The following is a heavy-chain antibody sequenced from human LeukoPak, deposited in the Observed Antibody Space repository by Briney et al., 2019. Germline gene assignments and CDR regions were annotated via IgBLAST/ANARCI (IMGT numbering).Heavy chain of an antibody. Sequence: GASVNVSCKTSGYTFTGNYIHWVGQARGQGLDWMGWINPNSGGTNYVQNFQGRVTMTRDTSINTAYMELGRLRSDDTAVSYCARSPGLDTAVVNRPWGQGTLITVSS. J-gene: IGHJ5*02. CDR2: INPNSGGT. D-gene: IGHD5-18*01. CDR3: ARSPGLDTAVVNRP. CDR1: GYTFTGNY. V-gene: IGHV1-2*02.